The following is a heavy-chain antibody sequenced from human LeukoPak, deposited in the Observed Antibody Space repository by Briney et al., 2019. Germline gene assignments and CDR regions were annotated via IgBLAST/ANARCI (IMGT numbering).Heavy chain of an antibody. V-gene: IGHV3-21*01. Sequence: GGSLRLSCAASGFTFISYSMNWVRQAPGRGLEWVSSISSSSSYIYYADSVKGRFTISIDNAKNSLYLQMNSLRAEDTAVYYCARSIPNVDTVDAFDIWGQGIMVTVSS. J-gene: IGHJ3*02. CDR2: ISSSSSYI. CDR3: ARSIPNVDTVDAFDI. D-gene: IGHD5-18*01. CDR1: GFTFISYS.